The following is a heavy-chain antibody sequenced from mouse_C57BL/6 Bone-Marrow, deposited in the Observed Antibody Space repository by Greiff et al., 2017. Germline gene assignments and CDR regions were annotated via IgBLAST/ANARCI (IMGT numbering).Heavy chain of an antibody. Sequence: QVQLQQSGAELVRPGTSVKVSCKASGYAFTNYLIEWVKQRPGQGLEWIGVINPGSGGTNYNEKFKGKATLTADKSSSTAYMQLSSLTSEDSAVYFCAREGTLISYYSNYDAMDYWGQGTSVTVSS. CDR2: INPGSGGT. CDR3: AREGTLISYYSNYDAMDY. D-gene: IGHD2-5*01. V-gene: IGHV1-54*01. J-gene: IGHJ4*01. CDR1: GYAFTNYL.